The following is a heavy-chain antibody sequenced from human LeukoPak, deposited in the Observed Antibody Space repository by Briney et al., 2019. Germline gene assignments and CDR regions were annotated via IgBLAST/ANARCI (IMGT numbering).Heavy chain of an antibody. D-gene: IGHD5-24*01. Sequence: GESLKTSCKGSGYNFNNYRIGWVRQMPGKGPEWMGIIYPGDSDTRNSPSFQGQVIISADKSISTAYLQWSSLKASDTAIYYCARLAKARKDGYNFGFDYWGQGTLVTVSS. V-gene: IGHV5-51*01. J-gene: IGHJ4*02. CDR3: ARLAKARKDGYNFGFDY. CDR1: GYNFNNYR. CDR2: IYPGDSDT.